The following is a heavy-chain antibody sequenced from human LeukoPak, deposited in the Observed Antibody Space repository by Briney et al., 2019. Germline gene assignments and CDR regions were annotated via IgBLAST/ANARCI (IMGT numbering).Heavy chain of an antibody. J-gene: IGHJ4*02. CDR3: AKASGSYFDY. V-gene: IGHV3-23*01. Sequence: GGSLRLFCAASGVPLSSYAMSWVRQASGKGLEWVSATSSSDPGTYYADSVKGRFTISRDNSKNTLYLQMNSLRAEDTAVYYCAKASGSYFDYWGQGTLVTVSS. CDR2: TSSSDPGT. D-gene: IGHD1-26*01. CDR1: GVPLSSYA.